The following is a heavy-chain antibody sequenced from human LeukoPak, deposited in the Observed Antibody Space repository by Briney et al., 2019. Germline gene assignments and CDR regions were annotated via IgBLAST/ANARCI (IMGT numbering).Heavy chain of an antibody. D-gene: IGHD6-19*01. CDR1: GYTFTGYY. Sequence: ASVKVSCKASGYTFTGYYMHWVRQAPGQGLEWMGWINPNSGGTNYAQKFQGRVTVTRDTSISTAYMELGRLRSDDTAVYYCARGNPYSSENDYWGQGTLVTVSS. J-gene: IGHJ4*02. CDR3: ARGNPYSSENDY. V-gene: IGHV1-2*02. CDR2: INPNSGGT.